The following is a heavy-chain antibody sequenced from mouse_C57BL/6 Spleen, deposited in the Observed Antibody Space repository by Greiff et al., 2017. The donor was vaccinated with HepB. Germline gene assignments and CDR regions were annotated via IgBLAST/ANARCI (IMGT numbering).Heavy chain of an antibody. J-gene: IGHJ2*01. V-gene: IGHV1-15*01. D-gene: IGHD1-1*01. CDR2: IDPETGGT. CDR3: TRGVYYGSSYGDY. Sequence: QVQLQQSGAELVRPGASVTLSCKASGYTFTDYEMHWVKQTPVHGLEWIGAIDPETGGTAYNQKFKGKAILTADKSSSTAYMELRSLTSEDSAVYYCTRGVYYGSSYGDYWGQGTTLTVSS. CDR1: GYTFTDYE.